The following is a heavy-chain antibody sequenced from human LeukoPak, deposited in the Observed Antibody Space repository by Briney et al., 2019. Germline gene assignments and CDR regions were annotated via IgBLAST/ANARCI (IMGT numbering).Heavy chain of an antibody. V-gene: IGHV4-59*08. J-gene: IGHJ4*02. Sequence: PSETLSLTCTVSGCSISSYYWSWIRQPPGKGLEWIGYIYYSGSTNYNPSLKSRVTISVDTSRNQFSLKLSSVTTADTAVYYCAGYCSGGSCYSEPFDYWGQGTLVTVSS. CDR1: GCSISSYY. D-gene: IGHD2-15*01. CDR2: IYYSGST. CDR3: AGYCSGGSCYSEPFDY.